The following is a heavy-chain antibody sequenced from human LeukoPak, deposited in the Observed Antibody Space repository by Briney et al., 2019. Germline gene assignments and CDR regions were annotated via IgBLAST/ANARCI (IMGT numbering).Heavy chain of an antibody. D-gene: IGHD6-13*01. Sequence: SETLSLTRTVSGGSISSHYWSWIRQPPGKGLEWIGYIYYSGSTNYNPSLKSRVTISVDTSKNQFSLKLSSVTAADTAVYYCARHPSGGSSQNYYYYGMDVWGQGTAVTVSS. CDR3: ARHPSGGSSQNYYYYGMDV. V-gene: IGHV4-59*08. J-gene: IGHJ6*02. CDR1: GGSISSHY. CDR2: IYYSGST.